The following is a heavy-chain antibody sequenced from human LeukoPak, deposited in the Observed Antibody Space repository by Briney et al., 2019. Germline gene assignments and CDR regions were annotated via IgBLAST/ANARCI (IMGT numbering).Heavy chain of an antibody. CDR1: GGSISNSSYY. D-gene: IGHD5-24*01. CDR2: IYYSGST. V-gene: IGHV4-39*01. J-gene: IGHJ5*02. CDR3: ARHVRRATGWFDP. Sequence: SETLSLTCTVSGGSISNSSYYWGWIRQPPGKGLEWIGSIYYSGSTYYNPSLKSRVTISVDTSKNQFSLKLSSVTAADTAVYYCARHVRRATGWFDPWGQGTLVTVSS.